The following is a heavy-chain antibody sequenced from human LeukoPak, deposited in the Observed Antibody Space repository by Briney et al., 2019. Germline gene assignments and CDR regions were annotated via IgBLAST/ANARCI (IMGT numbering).Heavy chain of an antibody. D-gene: IGHD6-13*01. Sequence: PGGSLRLSCAASRFTFSSYAMSWVRQAPGKGLEWVSGVSGNGAGTYYADSVKGRFTISRDNFKNMLYLQMNSLRAEDTAVYYCAKTPSYSSGWSIDYWGQGTLVTVSS. J-gene: IGHJ4*02. CDR3: AKTPSYSSGWSIDY. CDR2: VSGNGAGT. V-gene: IGHV3-23*01. CDR1: RFTFSSYA.